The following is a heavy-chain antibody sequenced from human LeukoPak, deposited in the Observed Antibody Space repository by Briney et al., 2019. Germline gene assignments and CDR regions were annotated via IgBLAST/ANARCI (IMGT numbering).Heavy chain of an antibody. Sequence: SETLSLTCTVSGGSIVSYYWSWIRQPPGKGLEWIGYIYYTGSTNYNPSLKSRVTISVDTSKNQFSLKLSSVTAADTAVYYCARYLAAGYFDLWGGGTLVTVSS. V-gene: IGHV4-59*08. D-gene: IGHD6-25*01. CDR1: GGSIVSYY. CDR2: IYYTGST. J-gene: IGHJ2*01. CDR3: ARYLAAGYFDL.